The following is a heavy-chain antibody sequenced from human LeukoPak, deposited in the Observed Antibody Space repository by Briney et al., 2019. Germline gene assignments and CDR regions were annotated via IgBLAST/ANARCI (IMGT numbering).Heavy chain of an antibody. J-gene: IGHJ4*02. CDR2: IYHSGST. CDR1: GYSISISYY. Sequence: SETLSLTCTVSGYSISISYYWGWIRQPPGKGLEWIGTIYHSGSTDYNPSLKSRVTLSVDTSKNQFSLKLNSVTAADTAVYYCARANSGDGYTPFDYWGQGTLVTVSS. D-gene: IGHD5-24*01. CDR3: ARANSGDGYTPFDY. V-gene: IGHV4-38-2*02.